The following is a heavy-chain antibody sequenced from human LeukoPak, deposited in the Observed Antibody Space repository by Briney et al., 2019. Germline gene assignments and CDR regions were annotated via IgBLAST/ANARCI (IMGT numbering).Heavy chain of an antibody. CDR1: GYTFTSYD. Sequence: ASVKVSCKASGYTFTSYDINWVRQATGQGLEWMGWMNPNSGNTGYAQKFQGRVTMTRNTSISTAYMELSSLRSEDTAVYYYARGEPYSSGGPAEIRYNWFDPWGQGTLVTVSS. V-gene: IGHV1-8*01. J-gene: IGHJ5*02. CDR2: MNPNSGNT. CDR3: ARGEPYSSGGPAEIRYNWFDP. D-gene: IGHD6-19*01.